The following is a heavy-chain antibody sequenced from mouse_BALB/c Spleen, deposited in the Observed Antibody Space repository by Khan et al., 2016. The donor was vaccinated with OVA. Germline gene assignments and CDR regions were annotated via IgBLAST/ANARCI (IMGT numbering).Heavy chain of an antibody. J-gene: IGHJ3*01. CDR3: ARNSYMYDFTY. CDR1: GFSLNTYG. D-gene: IGHD2-14*01. V-gene: IGHV2-2*01. Sequence: QVQLEESGPGLLQPSQSLSITCTVSGFSLNTYGIHWIRQSQGKGLEWLGVIRSGGSTDYNGAFISRLNITKDNSKSQVFFKMYSLQADDTAIYYCARNSYMYDFTYWGQGTLVTVSA. CDR2: IRSGGST.